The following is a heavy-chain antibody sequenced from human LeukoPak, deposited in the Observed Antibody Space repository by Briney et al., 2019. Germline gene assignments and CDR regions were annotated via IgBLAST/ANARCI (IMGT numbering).Heavy chain of an antibody. CDR3: ARGLTTMTTVVTHFDY. CDR1: GGSVSSGSYY. CDR2: IYYSGST. V-gene: IGHV4-61*01. D-gene: IGHD4-23*01. Sequence: SETLSLTCTVSGGSVSSGSYYWSWIRQPPGKGLEWIGYIYYSGSTNYNPSLKSRVTISVDTSKNQFSLKLSSVTAADTAVYYCARGLTTMTTVVTHFDYWGQGTLVTVSS. J-gene: IGHJ4*02.